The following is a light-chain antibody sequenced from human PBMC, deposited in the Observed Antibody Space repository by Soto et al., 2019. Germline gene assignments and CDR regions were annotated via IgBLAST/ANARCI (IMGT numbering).Light chain of an antibody. CDR1: QGISNY. Sequence: DIQMTQSPSSLSASLGDRVTITCRASQGISNYLAWYQQKPGKVPKLLIYAASTLQSGVPSRFSGSGSGTDFTLTISSRQPEDVETYYYQKYKSAPPITFGQGTRLEIK. J-gene: IGKJ5*01. CDR2: AAS. CDR3: QKYKSAPPIT. V-gene: IGKV1-27*01.